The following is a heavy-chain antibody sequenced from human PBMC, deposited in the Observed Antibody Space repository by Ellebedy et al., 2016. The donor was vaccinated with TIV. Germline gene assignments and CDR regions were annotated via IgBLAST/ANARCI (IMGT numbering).Heavy chain of an antibody. CDR1: GYSFTSYW. D-gene: IGHD4-17*01. V-gene: IGHV5-51*01. J-gene: IGHJ4*02. CDR2: IYPGDSDT. CDR3: ARWRYGDYPEPPFDY. Sequence: GESLKISCKGSGYSFTSYWISCVRQMPGKGLEWMGIIYPGDSDTRYSPSFQGQVTISADKSISTAYLQWSSLKASDNAMYYCARWRYGDYPEPPFDYWGQGTLVTVSS.